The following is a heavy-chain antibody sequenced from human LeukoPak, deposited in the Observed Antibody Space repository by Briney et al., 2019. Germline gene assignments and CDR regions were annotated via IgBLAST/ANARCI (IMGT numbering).Heavy chain of an antibody. Sequence: GGSLRLSCAASGFAFSAYWMTWIRQAPGKGLEWVANIKQDGSEKYYVDSVKGRFTISRDNAKNSLYLQMNSLRAEDTAVYYCARRVVVIADAFDIWGQGTMVTVSS. CDR1: GFAFSAYW. V-gene: IGHV3-7*01. CDR3: ARRVVVIADAFDI. CDR2: IKQDGSEK. J-gene: IGHJ3*02. D-gene: IGHD2-21*01.